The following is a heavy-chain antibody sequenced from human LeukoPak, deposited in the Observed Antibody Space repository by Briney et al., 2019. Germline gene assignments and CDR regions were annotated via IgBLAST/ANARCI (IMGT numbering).Heavy chain of an antibody. CDR1: GGSISSYY. Sequence: PSETLSLTCTVSGGSISSYYWSWIRQPAGKGLEWIGRIYNSGSTNYNPSLKSRVTMSVDTSKNQFSLKLSSVTAADTAVYYCARVVGGSSSRYFYYYMDVWGKGTTVTVSS. CDR3: ARVVGGSSSRYFYYYMDV. D-gene: IGHD6-6*01. CDR2: IYNSGST. J-gene: IGHJ6*03. V-gene: IGHV4-4*07.